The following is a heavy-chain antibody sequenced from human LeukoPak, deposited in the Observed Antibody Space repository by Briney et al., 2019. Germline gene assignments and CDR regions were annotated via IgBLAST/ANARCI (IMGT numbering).Heavy chain of an antibody. CDR2: INHSGST. CDR1: GGSFSGYY. V-gene: IGHV4-34*01. Sequence: PSETLSLTCAVYGGSFSGYYWSWIRQPPGKGLEWIGEINHSGSTNYNPSLKSRVTISVDTSKNQFSLKLSSVTAADTAVYYCARGERLLWFGELPQRNWFDPWGQGTLVTVSS. J-gene: IGHJ5*02. CDR3: ARGERLLWFGELPQRNWFDP. D-gene: IGHD3-10*01.